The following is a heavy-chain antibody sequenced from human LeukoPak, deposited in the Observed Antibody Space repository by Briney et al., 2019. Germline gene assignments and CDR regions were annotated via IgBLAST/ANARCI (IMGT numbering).Heavy chain of an antibody. Sequence: GGSLRLSCAASGFTFSSYAMSWVRQAPGKGLEWVSAISGSGGSTYYADFVKGRFTISRDNSKNTLYLQMNSLRAEDTAVYYCAKDRYDATLFDYWGQGTLVTVSS. V-gene: IGHV3-23*01. D-gene: IGHD3-16*01. CDR1: GFTFSSYA. J-gene: IGHJ4*02. CDR3: AKDRYDATLFDY. CDR2: ISGSGGST.